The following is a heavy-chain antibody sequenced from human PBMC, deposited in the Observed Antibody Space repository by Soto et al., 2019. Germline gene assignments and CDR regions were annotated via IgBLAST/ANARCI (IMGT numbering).Heavy chain of an antibody. J-gene: IGHJ6*02. CDR1: GGTFSDFA. V-gene: IGHV1-69*06. D-gene: IGHD3-16*01. CDR3: ARDRIQLRLGKYSFNGMEV. CDR2: IVPRFGSP. Sequence: QVQLVQSGAEMRKPGSSLRVSCKASGGTFSDFAFSWVRQAPGQGLEWMGGIVPRFGSPNYAQKFGGRVTISADTSTSTVYMEESTLRFDDTAVYFCARDRIQLRLGKYSFNGMEVWGQGTTITVSS.